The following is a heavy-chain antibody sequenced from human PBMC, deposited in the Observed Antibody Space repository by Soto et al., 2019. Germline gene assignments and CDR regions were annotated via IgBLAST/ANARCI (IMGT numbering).Heavy chain of an antibody. D-gene: IGHD3-16*02. CDR2: IWYDGSNK. Sequence: GGSLRLSCAASGFTFSSYGMHWVRQAPGKGLEWVAVIWYDGSNKYYADSVKGRFTISRDNSKNTLYLQMNSLRAEDTAVYYCARAQESWGSYPYPWGQGTLVTVSS. J-gene: IGHJ5*02. V-gene: IGHV3-33*01. CDR3: ARAQESWGSYPYP. CDR1: GFTFSSYG.